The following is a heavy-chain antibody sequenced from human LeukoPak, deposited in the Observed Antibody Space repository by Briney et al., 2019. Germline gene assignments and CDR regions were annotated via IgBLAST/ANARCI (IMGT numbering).Heavy chain of an antibody. V-gene: IGHV4-38-2*01. Sequence: SETLSLTCAVSGYSISSGYYWGWIRQPPGKGLEWIGSSYQSGSTYYNPSLKRRVTISVDTSKNQFSLKLSSVTAADTAVYYCARVLVVVAATSYYYYGMDVWGKGTTVTVSS. CDR3: ARVLVVVAATSYYYYGMDV. D-gene: IGHD2-15*01. J-gene: IGHJ6*04. CDR1: GYSISSGYY. CDR2: SYQSGST.